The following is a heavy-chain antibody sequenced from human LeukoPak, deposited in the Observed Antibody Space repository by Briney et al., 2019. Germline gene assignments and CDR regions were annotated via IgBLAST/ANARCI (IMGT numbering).Heavy chain of an antibody. Sequence: SETLSLTCTVSGGSVSSGSYYWSWIRQPPGKGLEWIGYIYYSGSTNYNPSLKSRVTISVDTSKNQFSLKLSSVTAEDTAVYYCARDRNGWYDLDYWGQGTLVTVSS. D-gene: IGHD6-19*01. J-gene: IGHJ4*02. CDR2: IYYSGST. CDR1: GGSVSSGSYY. V-gene: IGHV4-61*01. CDR3: ARDRNGWYDLDY.